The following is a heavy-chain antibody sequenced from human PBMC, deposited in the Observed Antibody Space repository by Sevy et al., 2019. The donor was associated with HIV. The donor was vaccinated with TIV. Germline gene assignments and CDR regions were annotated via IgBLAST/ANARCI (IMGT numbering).Heavy chain of an antibody. CDR2: INHSGST. V-gene: IGHV4-34*01. CDR3: ARHCTGTSCSHAFDI. CDR1: GGSFSGYY. J-gene: IGHJ3*02. Sequence: LPETLSLTCAVYGGSFSGYYWSWIRQPPGKGLEWIGEINHSGSTNYNPSLKSRVTISVDTSKNQFSLKLSSVTAADTAVYYCARHCTGTSCSHAFDIWGQGTMVTVSS. D-gene: IGHD2-2*01.